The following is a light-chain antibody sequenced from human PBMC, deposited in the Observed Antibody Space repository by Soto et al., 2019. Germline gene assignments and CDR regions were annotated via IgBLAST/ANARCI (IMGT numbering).Light chain of an antibody. V-gene: IGLV2-23*01. CDR2: EGI. CDR3: GTWDSSLSGGV. CDR1: SSDIGTYNL. J-gene: IGLJ3*02. Sequence: QSALTQPASVSGSPGQSITISCTGTSSDIGTYNLVSWYQHYPGKAPKLMIYEGIKRPSGVSNRFSGSKSGNTAFLTISGLQAEDEADYYCGTWDSSLSGGVFGGGTKLTVL.